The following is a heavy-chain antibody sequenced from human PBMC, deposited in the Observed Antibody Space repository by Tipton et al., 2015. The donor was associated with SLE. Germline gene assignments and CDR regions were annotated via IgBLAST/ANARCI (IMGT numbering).Heavy chain of an antibody. CDR3: ARVRGGGRAIFGVVGAFDT. CDR2: ISYDGSNK. Sequence: SLRLSCAASGFTFSSYAMHWVRQAPGKGLEWVAVISYDGSNKYYADSVKGRFTISRDNSKNTLYLQMNSLRAEDTAVYYCARVRGGGRAIFGVVGAFDTWGQGTMVTVSS. D-gene: IGHD3-3*01. V-gene: IGHV3-30-3*01. J-gene: IGHJ3*02. CDR1: GFTFSSYA.